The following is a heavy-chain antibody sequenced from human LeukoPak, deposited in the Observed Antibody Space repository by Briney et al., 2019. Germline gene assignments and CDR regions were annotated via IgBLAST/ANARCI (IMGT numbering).Heavy chain of an antibody. CDR2: VSYDGRDR. Sequence: PGGSLRLSCAASGFAFSSYAMHWVRQAPGKGLEWVAGVSYDGRDRPCADSVKGRFTISRDNSRNTLFLQTSSLRPEDTAMYYCARGSRVGVTLPHDYWGQGTLVTVSS. J-gene: IGHJ4*02. D-gene: IGHD1-26*01. CDR3: ARGSRVGVTLPHDY. CDR1: GFAFSSYA. V-gene: IGHV3-30*15.